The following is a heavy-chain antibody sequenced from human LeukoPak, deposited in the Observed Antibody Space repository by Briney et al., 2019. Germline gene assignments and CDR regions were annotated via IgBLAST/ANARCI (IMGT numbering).Heavy chain of an antibody. Sequence: NPSETLSLTCTVSVGSISSSSYYWGWIRQPPGKGLEWIGSIYYSGSTYYNPPLKSRVTISVDSPKNQFSLKLSSVTAAVTAVYYCGRHDFLSGYRFDPWGQGTLVTVSS. J-gene: IGHJ5*02. D-gene: IGHD3-3*01. CDR2: IYYSGST. CDR3: GRHDFLSGYRFDP. V-gene: IGHV4-39*01. CDR1: VGSISSSSYY.